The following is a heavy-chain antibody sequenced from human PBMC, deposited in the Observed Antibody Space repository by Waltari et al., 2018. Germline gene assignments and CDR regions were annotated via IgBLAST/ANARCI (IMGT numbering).Heavy chain of an antibody. Sequence: QVQLQQWGAGLLKPSETLSLTCAVYGWSFSGYYWSWIRQPPGEGREGVGEIQHSETTNYNPSLKGRVTRAGDTSKNQFSRKLSSVTAADTAVYYCARGRARGGPYYYGSGRWFDPWGQGTLVTVSS. CDR2: IQHSETT. CDR3: ARGRARGGPYYYGSGRWFDP. D-gene: IGHD3-10*01. J-gene: IGHJ5*02. V-gene: IGHV4-34*01. CDR1: GWSFSGYY.